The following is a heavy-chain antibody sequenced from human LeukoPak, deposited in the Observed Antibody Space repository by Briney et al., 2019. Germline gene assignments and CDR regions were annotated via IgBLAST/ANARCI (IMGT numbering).Heavy chain of an antibody. CDR1: GGSISSSSYY. CDR3: ARHPLIAVIAGYFDY. CDR2: IYYSGST. Sequence: RPSETLSLACTVSGGSISSSSYYWGWIRQPPGKGLEWIGSIYYSGSTYYNPSLKSRVTISVDTSENQFSLKLSSVTAADTAVYYCARHPLIAVIAGYFDYWGQGTLVTVSS. V-gene: IGHV4-39*01. J-gene: IGHJ4*02. D-gene: IGHD6-13*01.